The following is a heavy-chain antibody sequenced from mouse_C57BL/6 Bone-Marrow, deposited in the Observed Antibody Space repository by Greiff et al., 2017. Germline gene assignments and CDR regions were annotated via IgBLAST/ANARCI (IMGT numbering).Heavy chain of an antibody. J-gene: IGHJ2*01. CDR2: IAPSDSYT. CDR3: ARPYYYGSSYRDY. CDR1: GYTFTSYW. V-gene: IGHV1-50*01. Sequence: QVQLQQPGAELVKPGASVKLSCKASGYTFTSYWMQWVKQRPGQGLEWIGEIAPSDSYTNYNQKFKGKATLTVDTSSSTAYRQLSSLTSEDSAVYYGARPYYYGSSYRDYWGQGTTLTVSS. D-gene: IGHD1-1*01.